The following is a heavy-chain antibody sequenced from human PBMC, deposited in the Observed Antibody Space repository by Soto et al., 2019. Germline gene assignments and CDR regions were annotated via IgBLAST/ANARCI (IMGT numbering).Heavy chain of an antibody. CDR2: INSSGDKT. Sequence: GGSLRLSCAASGFTLSAHAMNWVRQAPGKGPEWVSTINSSGDKTFYADSVKGRFTLSRDDSKNTLFLQMNSLRAEDTAMYYCAKADGCAAGTCYTGTYWFFDLWGRGTLVTVSS. CDR1: GFTLSAHA. CDR3: AKADGCAAGTCYTGTYWFFDL. D-gene: IGHD2-2*02. J-gene: IGHJ2*01. V-gene: IGHV3-23*01.